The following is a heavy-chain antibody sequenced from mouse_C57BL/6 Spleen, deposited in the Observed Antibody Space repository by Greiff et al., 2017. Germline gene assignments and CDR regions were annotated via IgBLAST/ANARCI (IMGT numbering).Heavy chain of an antibody. V-gene: IGHV7-3*01. D-gene: IGHD1-1*01. CDR2: IRNKANGYTT. J-gene: IGHJ4*01. CDR1: GFTFTDYY. Sequence: EVKLVESGGGLVQPGGSLSLSCAASGFTFTDYYMSWVRQPPGKALEWLGFIRNKANGYTTESSASVKGRFTISRDNSQSILYLQMNALRAEDSATYYCARYGLRRDAMHYRGQGTPITVSS. CDR3: ARYGLRRDAMHY.